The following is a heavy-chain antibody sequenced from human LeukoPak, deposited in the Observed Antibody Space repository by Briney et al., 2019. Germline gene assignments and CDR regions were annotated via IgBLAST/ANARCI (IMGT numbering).Heavy chain of an antibody. CDR2: IKDDGSAQ. D-gene: IGHD6-19*01. Sequence: GGPLRLSCAASGFTSGRYWMSWVRQPPGKGLEWVANIKDDGSAQFYAASVKGRFTISRDNAKNSLFLHMSGLRAEDAAVYFCAREIPGGAVTLDYWGQGTQVTVSS. CDR1: GFTSGRYW. V-gene: IGHV3-7*01. J-gene: IGHJ4*02. CDR3: AREIPGGAVTLDY.